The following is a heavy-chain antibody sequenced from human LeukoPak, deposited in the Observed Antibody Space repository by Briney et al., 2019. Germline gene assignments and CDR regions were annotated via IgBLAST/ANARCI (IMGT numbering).Heavy chain of an antibody. D-gene: IGHD3-22*01. V-gene: IGHV3-23*01. Sequence: GGSRIFSGAASGFSISNWNMSCVRHAPGKRLEWVSAISGGGGSTYVEDSLDGCFTISRDNHKNTLYLQMNSLRAEDTAVYYCAKDQASGYYSYYFDYWGQGTLVTVSS. CDR2: ISGGGGST. CDR1: GFSISNWN. CDR3: AKDQASGYYSYYFDY. J-gene: IGHJ4*02.